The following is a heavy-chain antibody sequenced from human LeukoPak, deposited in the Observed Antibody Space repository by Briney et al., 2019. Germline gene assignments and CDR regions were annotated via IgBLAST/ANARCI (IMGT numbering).Heavy chain of an antibody. Sequence: SETLSLTCSVSGGSISSYYWSWIRQPAGKGLEWIGRIYTSGSTNYDPSLKSRVTMSIDTSKNQFSLKLSSVTAADTAMYYCARDSPIYCTSTSCSYDAFDIWGQGTMVTVSS. V-gene: IGHV4-4*07. D-gene: IGHD2-2*01. CDR3: ARDSPIYCTSTSCSYDAFDI. CDR1: GGSISSYY. J-gene: IGHJ3*02. CDR2: IYTSGST.